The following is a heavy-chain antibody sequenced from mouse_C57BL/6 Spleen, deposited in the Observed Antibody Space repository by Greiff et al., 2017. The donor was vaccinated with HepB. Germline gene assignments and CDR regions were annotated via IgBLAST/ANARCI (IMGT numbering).Heavy chain of an antibody. Sequence: QVQLQQPGAELVKPGASVKMSCKASGYTFTSYWITWVKQRPGQGLEWIGDIYPGSGSTNYNEKFKSKATLTVDTSSSTAYMQLSSLTSEDSAVYYCAREDYDPYYYGSSYFDYWGQGTTLTVSS. CDR1: GYTFTSYW. V-gene: IGHV1-55*01. D-gene: IGHD1-1*01. J-gene: IGHJ2*01. CDR2: IYPGSGST. CDR3: AREDYDPYYYGSSYFDY.